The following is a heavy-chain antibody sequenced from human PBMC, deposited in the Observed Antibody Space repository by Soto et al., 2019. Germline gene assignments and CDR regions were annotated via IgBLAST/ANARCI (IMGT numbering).Heavy chain of an antibody. CDR3: ARGRFWEWLSGCGTNYYYYYGMDV. J-gene: IGHJ6*02. CDR2: ISYDGSNK. Sequence: GGSLRLSCAASGFTFSSYAMHWVRQAPGNGLEWVAVISYDGSNKYYADSVKGRFTIARNNSKNTLYLQMNSLRAEDTAVYYCARGRFWEWLSGCGTNYYYYYGMDVWGQGTTVTVSS. V-gene: IGHV3-30-3*01. D-gene: IGHD3-3*01. CDR1: GFTFSSYA.